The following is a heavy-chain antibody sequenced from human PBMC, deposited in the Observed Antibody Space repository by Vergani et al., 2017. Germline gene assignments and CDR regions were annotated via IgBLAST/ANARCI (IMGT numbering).Heavy chain of an antibody. D-gene: IGHD2-21*01. CDR2: IHNRGKT. Sequence: QVRLEESGPGLVKPSETLSLICSVSGYSIGSGFYWAWIRQSPGEGLQWLTSIHNRGKTYHNPSLKRRVSVSLDTSKNRFSLNLTSVTATDTAVYYCARSQGDYWYFDLWGPGSLVTVSS. J-gene: IGHJ2*01. V-gene: IGHV4-38-2*01. CDR3: ARSQGDYWYFDL. CDR1: GYSIGSGFY.